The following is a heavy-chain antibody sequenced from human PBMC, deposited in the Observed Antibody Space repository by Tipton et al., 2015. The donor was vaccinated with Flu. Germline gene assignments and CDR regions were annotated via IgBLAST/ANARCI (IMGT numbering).Heavy chain of an antibody. CDR2: INHTGGT. CDR3: AKSALGYYFSGTRGSWFDP. CDR1: GGSFSGYY. J-gene: IGHJ5*02. D-gene: IGHD3-10*01. Sequence: LRLSCAVFGGSFSGYYGSWIRQSPGKGLEWIGEINHTGGTHYNPSLKSRVTISLDASKNQFSLKLNSVTAADTAVYYCAKSALGYYFSGTRGSWFDPWGQGTPVTVSS. V-gene: IGHV4-34*01.